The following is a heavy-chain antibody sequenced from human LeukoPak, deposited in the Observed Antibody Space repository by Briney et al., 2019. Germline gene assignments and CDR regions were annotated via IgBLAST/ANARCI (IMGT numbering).Heavy chain of an antibody. J-gene: IGHJ5*02. V-gene: IGHV4-31*11. Sequence: SETLSLTCAVYGGSFSGYYWSWIRQHPGKGLEWIGYIYYSGSTYYNPSLKSRVTISVDTSKNQFSLKLSSVTAADTAVYYCARDMVRGVFDPWGQGTLVTVSS. D-gene: IGHD3-10*01. CDR2: IYYSGST. CDR1: GGSFSGYY. CDR3: ARDMVRGVFDP.